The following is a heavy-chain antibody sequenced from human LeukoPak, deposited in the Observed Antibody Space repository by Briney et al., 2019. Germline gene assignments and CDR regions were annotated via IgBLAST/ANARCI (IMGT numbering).Heavy chain of an antibody. CDR3: AKASGSWLAHCDY. D-gene: IGHD2-15*01. CDR1: GFTFSNYG. V-gene: IGHV3-30*18. J-gene: IGHJ4*02. Sequence: GGSLRLSCAASGFTFSNYGMHWVRQAPGKGLEWVAAISYDGSNKHYADSVTGRFTISRDNSKNTLFLQMNTLRAEDTAVYYCAKASGSWLAHCDYWGQGTLVTVSS. CDR2: ISYDGSNK.